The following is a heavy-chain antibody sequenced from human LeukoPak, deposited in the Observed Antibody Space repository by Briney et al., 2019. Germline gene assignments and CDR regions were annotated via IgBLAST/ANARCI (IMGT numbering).Heavy chain of an antibody. CDR1: GFTFSSYG. D-gene: IGHD3-10*01. CDR3: ARAGVRGIDY. V-gene: IGHV3-33*01. CDR2: IWYDGSNK. J-gene: IGHJ4*02. Sequence: PGGSLRLSCAASGFTFSSYGMHWVRQAPGKGLEWVAVIWYDGSNKYYADSMKGRFTISRDNSKNTLYLQMNSLRAEDTAVYYCARAGVRGIDYWGQGTLVTVSS.